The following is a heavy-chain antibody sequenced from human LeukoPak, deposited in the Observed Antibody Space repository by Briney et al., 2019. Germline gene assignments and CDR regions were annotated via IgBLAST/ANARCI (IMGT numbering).Heavy chain of an antibody. Sequence: PSETLSLTCTVSGGSISSYYWSWIRQPPEKGLEWIGYIYYSGNTNYNPSLKSRVTISLDTSKNQFSLKLSSVTAADTAVYYCARAQRYCSGGSCYSFFDYWGQGTLVTVSS. V-gene: IGHV4-59*01. D-gene: IGHD2-15*01. CDR2: IYYSGNT. CDR3: ARAQRYCSGGSCYSFFDY. CDR1: GGSISSYY. J-gene: IGHJ4*02.